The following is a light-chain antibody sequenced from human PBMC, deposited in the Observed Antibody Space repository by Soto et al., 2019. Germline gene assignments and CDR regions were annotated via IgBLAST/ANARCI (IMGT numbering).Light chain of an antibody. CDR1: SRDVGGYNY. Sequence: SVLTQAPSGSGSPGQSSSISCPGNSRDVGGYNYVSWYQQHPGKAPKLMIYDVSNRPSGVSNRFSGSKSGNTASLTISGLQAEDEADYYCSSYTSSSHYVFGTGTKVTVL. V-gene: IGLV2-14*01. CDR2: DVS. J-gene: IGLJ1*01. CDR3: SSYTSSSHYV.